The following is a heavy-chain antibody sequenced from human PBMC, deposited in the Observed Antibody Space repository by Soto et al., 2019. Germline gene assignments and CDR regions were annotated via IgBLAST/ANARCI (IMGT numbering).Heavy chain of an antibody. V-gene: IGHV3-30*18. CDR1: GFTFSSYG. D-gene: IGHD6-6*01. CDR3: AKGVTFSSSSLTSDP. Sequence: GGSLRLSCAASGFTFSSYGMHWVRQAPGKGLEWVAVISYDGSNKYYADSVKGRFTISRDNSKNTLYLQMNSLRAEDTAVYYCAKGVTFSSSSLTSDPWGQGTLVTVSS. J-gene: IGHJ5*02. CDR2: ISYDGSNK.